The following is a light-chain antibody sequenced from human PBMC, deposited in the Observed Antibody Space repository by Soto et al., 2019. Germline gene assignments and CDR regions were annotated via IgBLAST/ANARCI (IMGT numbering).Light chain of an antibody. CDR2: EVS. CDR1: SSDVGSYNL. Sequence: QSALTQPASVSGSPGQSITISCTGTSSDVGSYNLVSWYQQHPGKAPKLMIYEVSKRPSGVSNRFSGSKSGNTASLTISGLQAEDEADYYCCSDAGSSTSFFGTGTKVTVL. J-gene: IGLJ1*01. V-gene: IGLV2-23*02. CDR3: CSDAGSSTSF.